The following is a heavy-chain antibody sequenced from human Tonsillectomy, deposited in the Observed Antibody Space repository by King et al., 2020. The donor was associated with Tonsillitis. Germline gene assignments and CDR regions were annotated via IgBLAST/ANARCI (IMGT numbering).Heavy chain of an antibody. J-gene: IGHJ5*02. V-gene: IGHV1-2*02. CDR1: GFIFTGHY. Sequence: QLVQSGAEVKKPGASVKVSCKASGFIFTGHYMHWLRQAPGQGLEWMGWINLNSCGTDYAQRFQGRVTMTRDTSITTAYMELSGLRSDDTAAYYCARDNKWNDVGGWFVPWGQGTLVTVSS. D-gene: IGHD1-20*01. CDR2: INLNSCGT. CDR3: ARDNKWNDVGGWFVP.